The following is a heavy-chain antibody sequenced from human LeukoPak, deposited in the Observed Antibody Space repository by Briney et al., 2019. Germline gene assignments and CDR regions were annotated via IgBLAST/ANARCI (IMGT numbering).Heavy chain of an antibody. CDR2: IYYSGST. CDR3: ARTKIRRLGTDRGNFDP. D-gene: IGHD7-27*01. V-gene: IGHV4-31*03. J-gene: IGHJ5*02. CDR1: GGSISSGGYY. Sequence: SETLSLTCTVSGGSISSGGYYWSWIRQHPGKGLEWIGYIYYSGSTYYNPSLKSRVTISVDTSKNQFSLKLSSVTAADTAVYYCARTKIRRLGTDRGNFDPWGQGTPVTVSS.